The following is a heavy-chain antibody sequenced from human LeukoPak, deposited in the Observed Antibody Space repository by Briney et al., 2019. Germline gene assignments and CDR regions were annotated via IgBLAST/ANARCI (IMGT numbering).Heavy chain of an antibody. J-gene: IGHJ4*02. CDR3: AKCGNSGCHLIDY. V-gene: IGHV3-23*01. CDR2: ISGLTGAT. D-gene: IGHD5-12*01. CDR1: GFTFTTNA. Sequence: GGSLRLSCAASGFTFTTNAMSWVRQAPGKGLEWVSAISGLTGATYYADSEKGRFTISRDNSKSTLYLQMDSLRAEDTAVYYCAKCGNSGCHLIDYWGQGTLVTVSS.